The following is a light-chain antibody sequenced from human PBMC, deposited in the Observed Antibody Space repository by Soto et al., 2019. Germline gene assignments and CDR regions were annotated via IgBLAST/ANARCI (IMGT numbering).Light chain of an antibody. J-gene: IGKJ1*01. V-gene: IGKV3-20*01. CDR1: QSVSSNY. Sequence: EIVLTQSPGTLSLSPGERATLSCRASQSVSSNYLAWDQQKRGQAPRLLIYGASSRATGIPTRFSGSGAGTYFTLTISRLEHEDVAVYYCQHYDTSPRTFGQGTKVEI. CDR3: QHYDTSPRT. CDR2: GAS.